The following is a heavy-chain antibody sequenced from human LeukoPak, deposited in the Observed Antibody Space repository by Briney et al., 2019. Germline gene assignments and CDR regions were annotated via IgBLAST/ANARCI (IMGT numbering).Heavy chain of an antibody. Sequence: SETLSLTCTVSGGSISSYYWSWIRQPAGKGLEWIGRIYTSGSTNYNPSLKSRVTMSVDTSKNQFSLKLSSVTAADTAVYYCARRPPRRSGSRSYYFDYWGQGTLVTVSS. CDR2: IYTSGST. J-gene: IGHJ4*02. CDR1: GGSISSYY. D-gene: IGHD3-10*01. V-gene: IGHV4-4*07. CDR3: ARRPPRRSGSRSYYFDY.